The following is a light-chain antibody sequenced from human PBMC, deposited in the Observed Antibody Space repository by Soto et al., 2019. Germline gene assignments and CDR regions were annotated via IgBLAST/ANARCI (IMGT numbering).Light chain of an antibody. CDR2: DVN. V-gene: IGLV2-14*01. CDR3: SSYRRSSTVV. J-gene: IGLJ2*01. Sequence: QSALTQPASVSGSPGQSITNSCTGSSSDVGGYNYVSWYQQHPGKAPKLMIYDVNNRPSGISNRFSGSKSGNTASLTISGLQAEDEADYYCSSYRRSSTVVFGGGTKLTVL. CDR1: SSDVGGYNY.